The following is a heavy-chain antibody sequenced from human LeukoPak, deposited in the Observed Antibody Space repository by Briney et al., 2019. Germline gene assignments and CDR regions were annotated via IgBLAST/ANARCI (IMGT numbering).Heavy chain of an antibody. CDR1: GYTFTGYY. CDR2: INPNSGGT. CDR3: ARARLGYCSGGSCYGGYFDY. Sequence: GASVKVSCKASGYTFTGYYMHWVRQAPGQGLEWMGWINPNSGGTNYAQKFQGRVTMTRDTSISTAYMELRSLRSDDTAVYYCARARLGYCSGGSCYGGYFDYWGQGTLVTVSS. J-gene: IGHJ4*02. D-gene: IGHD2-15*01. V-gene: IGHV1-2*02.